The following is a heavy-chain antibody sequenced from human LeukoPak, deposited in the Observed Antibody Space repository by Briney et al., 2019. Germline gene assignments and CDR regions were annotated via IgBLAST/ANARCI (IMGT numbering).Heavy chain of an antibody. CDR3: AKDRAAARKTYNWFDP. CDR1: GFTFSDHY. Sequence: GGSLRLSCAASGFTFSDHYMTWIRQAPGKGLEWVSAISADGAGTYYADSVRGRFTISRDNSKNTLYLQMNSLRAEDTAVYYCAKDRAAARKTYNWFDPWGQGTLVTVSS. J-gene: IGHJ5*02. V-gene: IGHV3-23*01. CDR2: ISADGAGT. D-gene: IGHD6-13*01.